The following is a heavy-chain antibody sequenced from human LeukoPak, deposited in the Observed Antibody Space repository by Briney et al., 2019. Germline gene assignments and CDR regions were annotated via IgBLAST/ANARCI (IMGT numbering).Heavy chain of an antibody. Sequence: ASVKVSCKASGYTFTGYHMHWVRQAPGQGLEWMGRINPNSGGTNYAQKFQGRVTMTRDTSISTAYMELSRLRSDDTAVYYCARERYSGYDYHQDWGQGTLVTVSS. CDR3: ARERYSGYDYHQD. CDR2: INPNSGGT. V-gene: IGHV1-2*06. CDR1: GYTFTGYH. J-gene: IGHJ4*02. D-gene: IGHD5-12*01.